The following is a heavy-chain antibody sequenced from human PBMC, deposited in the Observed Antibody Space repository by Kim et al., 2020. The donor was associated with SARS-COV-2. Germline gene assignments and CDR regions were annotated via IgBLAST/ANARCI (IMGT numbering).Heavy chain of an antibody. Sequence: SETLSLTCTVSGGSISSYYWSWVRQPPGKGLEWICYIFNSGRTNYNPSLKSRVTISVDTSKNQFSLKLSSVTAADTAMYYCARASSYYVIDYWGQGTLVTVSS. V-gene: IGHV4-59*13. CDR1: GGSISSYY. D-gene: IGHD1-26*01. CDR2: IFNSGRT. CDR3: ARASSYYVIDY. J-gene: IGHJ4*02.